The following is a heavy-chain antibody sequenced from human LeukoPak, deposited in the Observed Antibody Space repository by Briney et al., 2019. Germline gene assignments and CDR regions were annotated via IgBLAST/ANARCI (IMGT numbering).Heavy chain of an antibody. CDR3: ARGGLPRENWFDP. V-gene: IGHV4-39*07. CDR2: INFGGST. Sequence: SETLSLTCTVSGGSVSSSSYYWVWIRQPPGKGLEWIGNINFGGSTYYNPSLKSRVTISVGTSKNQFSLRLSSVTAADTAVYYCARGGLPRENWFDPWGQGTLVTVSS. D-gene: IGHD3/OR15-3a*01. J-gene: IGHJ5*02. CDR1: GGSVSSSSYY.